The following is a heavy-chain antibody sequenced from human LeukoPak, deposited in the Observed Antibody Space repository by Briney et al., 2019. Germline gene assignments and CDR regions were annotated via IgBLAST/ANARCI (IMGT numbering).Heavy chain of an antibody. J-gene: IGHJ4*01. D-gene: IGHD6-19*01. CDR2: INHSGSN. CDR3: ARGSGIAVAPVG. V-gene: IGHV4-34*01. CDR1: GGSFSGYY. Sequence: SETLSLTCAVYGGSFSGYYWSWIRQPRGKGLEWIGEINHSGSNNYNPSLKSRVTISVDTSKNQFSLKLSSVTAADTAVYYCARGSGIAVAPVGWGHGTLVTVSS.